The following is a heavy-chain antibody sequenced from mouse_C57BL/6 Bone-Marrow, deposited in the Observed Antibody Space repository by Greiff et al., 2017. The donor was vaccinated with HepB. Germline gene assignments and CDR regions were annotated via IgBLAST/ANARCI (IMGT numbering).Heavy chain of an antibody. Sequence: QVQLQQPGAELVKPGASVKMSCKASGYTFTSYWITWVKQRPGQGLEWIGDIYPGSGSTNYNEKFKSKATLTVDTSSSTAYMQLSSLTSEDSAVYYCVLYYYCSSSWYFDVWGTGTTVTVSS. CDR2: IYPGSGST. D-gene: IGHD1-1*01. CDR3: VLYYYCSSSWYFDV. J-gene: IGHJ1*03. V-gene: IGHV1-55*01. CDR1: GYTFTSYW.